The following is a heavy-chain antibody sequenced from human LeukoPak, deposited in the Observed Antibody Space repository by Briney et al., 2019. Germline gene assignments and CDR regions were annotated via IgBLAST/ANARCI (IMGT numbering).Heavy chain of an antibody. CDR3: ARRSSTSCYLGY. V-gene: IGHV4-34*01. CDR1: GGSFSGYY. D-gene: IGHD2-2*01. Sequence: PSETLSVTCAVYGGSFSGYYWSWIRQPPGKGLEWIGEINHSGSTNYNPSLKSRVTISVDTSKNQFSLKLSSVTAADTAVYYCARRSSTSCYLGYWGQGTLVTVSS. CDR2: INHSGST. J-gene: IGHJ4*02.